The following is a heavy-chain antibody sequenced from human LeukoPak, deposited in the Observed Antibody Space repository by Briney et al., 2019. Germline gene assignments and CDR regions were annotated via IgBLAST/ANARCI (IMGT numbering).Heavy chain of an antibody. V-gene: IGHV4-34*01. CDR3: ARARYDSSGYRFDY. Sequence: SETLSLTCAVYGGSFSGYYWSWIRQPPGKGLEWVGYIYHSGSTYYNPSLKSRVTISVDTSKNQFSLKLSSVTAADTAVYYCARARYDSSGYRFDYWGQGTLVTVSS. CDR1: GGSFSGYY. D-gene: IGHD3-22*01. CDR2: IYHSGST. J-gene: IGHJ4*02.